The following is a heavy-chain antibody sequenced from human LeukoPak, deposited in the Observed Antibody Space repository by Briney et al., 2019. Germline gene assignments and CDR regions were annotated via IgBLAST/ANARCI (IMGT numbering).Heavy chain of an antibody. V-gene: IGHV3-21*01. CDR1: GFTFSSYS. CDR3: ARDPITIFGVVTTFDY. D-gene: IGHD3-3*01. J-gene: IGHJ4*02. Sequence: GGSLRLSCAASGFTFSSYSMNWVRQAPGKGLEWVSSISSSSSYIYYADSVKGRFTISRDNAKNSLYLQMNSLRAEDTAVYYCARDPITIFGVVTTFDYWGQGTLVTVSS. CDR2: ISSSSSYI.